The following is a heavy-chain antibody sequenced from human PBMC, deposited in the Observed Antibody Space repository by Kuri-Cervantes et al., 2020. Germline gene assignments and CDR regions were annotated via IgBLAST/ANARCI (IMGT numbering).Heavy chain of an antibody. CDR3: ARFLIAAAGMVDY. CDR1: GGSISSNSHY. V-gene: IGHV4-39*01. CDR2: VYYSGST. Sequence: SETLSLTCTVSGGSISSNSHYWGWIRQPPGKGLEWMGSVYYSGSTYNNSSLKSLITISVDTSKNQSSLKLSSVTAAATAVYYCARFLIAAAGMVDYWGQGTLVTVSS. J-gene: IGHJ4*02. D-gene: IGHD6-13*01.